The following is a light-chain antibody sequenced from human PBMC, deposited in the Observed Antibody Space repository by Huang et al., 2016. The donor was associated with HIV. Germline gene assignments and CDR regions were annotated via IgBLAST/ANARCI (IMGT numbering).Light chain of an antibody. Sequence: DIVLTQSPGTLSLSPGARAALSCRASQNITTNYFAWYQQRSGQAPRLLIYVASNRAMGIPDRFSGSGSCTYFTLIINRLEPQDSAVYYCQQYLSSPLTFGGGTNVEIK. J-gene: IGKJ4*01. CDR3: QQYLSSPLT. CDR2: VAS. V-gene: IGKV3-20*01. CDR1: QNITTNY.